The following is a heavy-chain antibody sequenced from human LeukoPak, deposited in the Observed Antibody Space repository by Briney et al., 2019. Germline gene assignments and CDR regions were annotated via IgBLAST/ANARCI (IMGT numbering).Heavy chain of an antibody. Sequence: GGSLRLSCVASGFTFSSYAMSWVRQDPVKGLEWVSAISGSGDSTYYADSVKGRFTISKDNSRNRVYPQMNSLRAEDTAVYYCAKLYREYCFSTNCPNWFDPWGQGTLVTVSS. CDR2: ISGSGDST. V-gene: IGHV3-23*01. D-gene: IGHD2-2*01. J-gene: IGHJ5*02. CDR1: GFTFSSYA. CDR3: AKLYREYCFSTNCPNWFDP.